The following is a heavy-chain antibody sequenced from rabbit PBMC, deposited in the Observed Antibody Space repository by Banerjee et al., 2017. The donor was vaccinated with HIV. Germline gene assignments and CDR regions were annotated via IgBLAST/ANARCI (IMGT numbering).Heavy chain of an antibody. CDR3: ARDLAGVIGWNFNL. D-gene: IGHD4-1*01. Sequence: QEQLEESGGDLVKPEGSLTLTCTASGLDFSNSYWICWVRQAPGKGLEWIACVYTGSSGSTDYASWAKGRFTISKTSSTTVTLQMTSLTAADTATYFCARDLAGVIGWNFNLWGQGTLVTVS. CDR1: GLDFSNSYW. J-gene: IGHJ4*01. CDR2: VYTGSSGST. V-gene: IGHV1S45*01.